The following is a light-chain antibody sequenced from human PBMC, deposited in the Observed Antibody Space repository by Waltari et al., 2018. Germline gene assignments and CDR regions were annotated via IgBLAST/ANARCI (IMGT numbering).Light chain of an antibody. CDR2: GAS. J-gene: IGKJ1*01. V-gene: IGKV3-20*01. Sequence: EIVLTPSTGTLSLSPGDRATLSCRASQSVSRTLAWYQQKPGQAPRLLIYGASTRATGIPDRFSGGGSGTDFSLTISRLEPEDFAVYYCQHYVRLPATFGQGTKVEIK. CDR1: QSVSRT. CDR3: QHYVRLPAT.